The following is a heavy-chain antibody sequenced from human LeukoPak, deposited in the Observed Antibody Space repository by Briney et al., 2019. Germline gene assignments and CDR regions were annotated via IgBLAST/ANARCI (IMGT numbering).Heavy chain of an antibody. CDR2: TRNKANSYTT. Sequence: GGSLRLSCAASGFTFSDHYMDWVRQAPGKGLEWVGRTRNKANSYTTEYAASVKGRFTISRDDSKNSLYLQMNSLKTEDTAVYYCARGRYYYGSGSYFGGYYFDYWGQRTLVTVSS. J-gene: IGHJ4*02. D-gene: IGHD3-10*01. CDR3: ARGRYYYGSGSYFGGYYFDY. CDR1: GFTFSDHY. V-gene: IGHV3-72*01.